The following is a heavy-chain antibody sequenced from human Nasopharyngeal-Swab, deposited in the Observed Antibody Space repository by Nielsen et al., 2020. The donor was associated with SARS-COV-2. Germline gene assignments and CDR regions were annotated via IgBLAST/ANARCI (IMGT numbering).Heavy chain of an antibody. CDR2: ISAYNGNT. V-gene: IGHV1-18*01. Sequence: ASVKVSYKASGYTFTSYGISWVRQAPGQGLEWMGWISAYNGNTNYAQKLQGRVTMTTDTSTSTAYMELRSLRSDDTAVYYCARVGRAAHRDNWFDPWGQGTLVTVSS. CDR3: ARVGRAAHRDNWFDP. CDR1: GYTFTSYG. J-gene: IGHJ5*02. D-gene: IGHD1-26*01.